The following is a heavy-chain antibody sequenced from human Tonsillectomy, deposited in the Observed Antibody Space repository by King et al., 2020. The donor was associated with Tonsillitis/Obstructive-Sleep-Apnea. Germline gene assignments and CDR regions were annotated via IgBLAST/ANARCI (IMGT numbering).Heavy chain of an antibody. CDR1: GYTLTELP. Sequence: VQLVQSGAEVKKPGASVKVSCKVSGYTLTELPMHWVRQAPGKGLEWMGCFDPEDGETIYAQKFQGRVTMTEDTSTDTAYMELRSLRSEDTAMYYCATDLFYNGNYSRVDYWGQGTLVTVSS. CDR3: ATDLFYNGNYSRVDY. CDR2: FDPEDGET. V-gene: IGHV1-24*01. D-gene: IGHD1-26*01. J-gene: IGHJ4*02.